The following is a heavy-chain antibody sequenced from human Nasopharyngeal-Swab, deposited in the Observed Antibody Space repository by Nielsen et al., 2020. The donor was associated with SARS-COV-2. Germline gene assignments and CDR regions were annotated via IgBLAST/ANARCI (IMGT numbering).Heavy chain of an antibody. Sequence: GESLKISCAASGFTFSSYAMSWVRQAPGEGLEWVSAISGSGGSTYYADSVKGRFTISRDNSKNTLYLQMNSLRAEDTAVYYCAKDDRRSQWPVDYYYGMDVWGQGTTVTVSS. CDR2: ISGSGGST. J-gene: IGHJ6*02. CDR1: GFTFSSYA. V-gene: IGHV3-23*01. CDR3: AKDDRRSQWPVDYYYGMDV. D-gene: IGHD6-19*01.